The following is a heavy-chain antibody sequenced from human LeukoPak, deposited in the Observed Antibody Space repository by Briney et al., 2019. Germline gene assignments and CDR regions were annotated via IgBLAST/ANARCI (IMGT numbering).Heavy chain of an antibody. Sequence: SQTLSLTCAVPGGSISSGGYSWSWIRQPPGKGLEWIGYIYHSGSTYYNPSLKSRVTISVDRSKNQFSLKLSSVTAADTAVYYCARGFAATLYYFDYWGQGTLVTVSS. D-gene: IGHD2-15*01. J-gene: IGHJ4*02. CDR2: IYHSGST. CDR1: GGSISSGGYS. CDR3: ARGFAATLYYFDY. V-gene: IGHV4-30-2*01.